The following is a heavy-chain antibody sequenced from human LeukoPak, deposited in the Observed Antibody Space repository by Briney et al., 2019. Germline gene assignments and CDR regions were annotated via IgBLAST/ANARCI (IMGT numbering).Heavy chain of an antibody. CDR3: ARGSSHFDY. D-gene: IGHD6-19*01. CDR2: ISSSSSYI. Sequence: GGSLRLSCAASGFTFSSYSMNWVRQAPGKGLEWVSSISSSSSYIYYAGSVKGRFTISRDNAKNSLYLQMNSLRAEDTAVYYCARGSSHFDYWGQGTLVTVSS. J-gene: IGHJ4*02. V-gene: IGHV3-21*01. CDR1: GFTFSSYS.